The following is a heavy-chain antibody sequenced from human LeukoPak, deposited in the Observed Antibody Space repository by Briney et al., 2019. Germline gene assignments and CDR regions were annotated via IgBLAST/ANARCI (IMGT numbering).Heavy chain of an antibody. D-gene: IGHD3-16*01. V-gene: IGHV4-31*03. CDR1: GGSISSDGYY. J-gene: IGHJ4*02. CDR3: ARSAVGGVDY. CDR2: IYYSGST. Sequence: SETLSLTCTVSGGSISSDGYYWSWIRQHPGKGLEWIGYIYYSGSTYYNPSLKSRVTISVDTSKNQFSLKLSSVTAADTAVYYCARSAVGGVDYWGQGTLVTVSS.